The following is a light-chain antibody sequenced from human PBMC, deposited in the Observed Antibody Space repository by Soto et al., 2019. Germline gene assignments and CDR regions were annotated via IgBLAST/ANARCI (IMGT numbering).Light chain of an antibody. V-gene: IGKV1-9*01. Sequence: DIQLTQSPSFLSASVGDRVTITCRASQGISSSLAWYQQKPGKAPKLLIYAASTLQSGVPSRFSGSGSGTEFSLTISSLQPEDFATYYCHQFDSYPRTFGPGTKVDV. CDR3: HQFDSYPRT. CDR2: AAS. CDR1: QGISSS. J-gene: IGKJ3*01.